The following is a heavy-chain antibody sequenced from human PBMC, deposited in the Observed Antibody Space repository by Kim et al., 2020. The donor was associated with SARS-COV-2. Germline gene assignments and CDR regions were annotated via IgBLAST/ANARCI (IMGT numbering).Heavy chain of an antibody. Sequence: ASVKVSCKASGYTFTSYGISWVRQAPGQGLEWMGWISAYNGNTNYAQKLQSRVTMTTDTSTSTAYMELRSLRSDDTAVYYCARDKGYGSGSPPSYYYYYYMDVWGKGTTVTVSS. CDR3: ARDKGYGSGSPPSYYYYYYMDV. D-gene: IGHD3-10*01. V-gene: IGHV1-18*01. CDR2: ISAYNGNT. J-gene: IGHJ6*03. CDR1: GYTFTSYG.